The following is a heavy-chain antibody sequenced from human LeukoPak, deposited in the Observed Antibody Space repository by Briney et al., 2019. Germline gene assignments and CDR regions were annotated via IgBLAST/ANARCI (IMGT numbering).Heavy chain of an antibody. CDR3: ARGTPPLTYYYDSSGYYYFDY. CDR1: GGSFSGYY. D-gene: IGHD3-22*01. V-gene: IGHV4-34*01. CDR2: INHSGST. J-gene: IGHJ4*02. Sequence: SETLSLTCAVYGGSFSGYYWGWIRQPPGKGPEWIGEINHSGSTNYNPSLKSRVTISVDTSKNQFSLKLSSVTAADTAVYYCARGTPPLTYYYDSSGYYYFDYWGQGTLVTVSS.